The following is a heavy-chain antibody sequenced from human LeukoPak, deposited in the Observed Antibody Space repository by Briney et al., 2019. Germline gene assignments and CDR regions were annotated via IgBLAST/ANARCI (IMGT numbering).Heavy chain of an antibody. CDR3: ATYGSGTNYRKGFDY. V-gene: IGHV3-23*01. CDR1: GFTFSTYA. CDR2: LSSSGATT. J-gene: IGHJ4*02. D-gene: IGHD3-10*01. Sequence: PGGSLRLSCAASGFTFSTYAMSWVRQAPGKGLEWVSGLSSSGATTYYADSVKGRFTISRDNSKNMLYLQMNSLGAEDTAVYYCATYGSGTNYRKGFDYWGQGTLVTVSS.